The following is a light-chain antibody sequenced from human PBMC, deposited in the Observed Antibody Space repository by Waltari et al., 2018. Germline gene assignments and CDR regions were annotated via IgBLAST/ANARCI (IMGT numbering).Light chain of an antibody. CDR2: LGS. V-gene: IGKV2-28*01. CDR3: MQALQTSIT. CDR1: QNLLHSTGYNY. J-gene: IGKJ5*01. Sequence: DIVLTQSPFSLSVTPGEPASISCRSSQNLLHSTGYNYLDWYLQKPGQSPHVLIYLGSNRASGDPDRFSGRGSGTDFTLKISRVEADDVGVYYCMQALQTSITFGQGTRLEIK.